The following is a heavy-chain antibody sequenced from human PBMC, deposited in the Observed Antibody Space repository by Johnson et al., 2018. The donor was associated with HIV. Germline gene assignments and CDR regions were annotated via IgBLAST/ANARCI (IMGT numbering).Heavy chain of an antibody. CDR1: GFNVDDDA. Sequence: VQLVESGGGVVRPGGSLRLSCAASGFNVDDDALSWVRQVPGKGLEWVSGINWNGASTGYADSVKGRFTISRDNAKNSLYLQMNSLRVEDTALYYCARVRGITMIVVVKSYDAFDIWGQGTMVTVSS. J-gene: IGHJ3*02. V-gene: IGHV3-20*04. D-gene: IGHD3-22*01. CDR3: ARVRGITMIVVVKSYDAFDI. CDR2: INWNGAST.